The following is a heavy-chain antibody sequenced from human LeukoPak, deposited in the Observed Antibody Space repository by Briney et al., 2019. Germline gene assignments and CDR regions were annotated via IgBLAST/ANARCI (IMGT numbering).Heavy chain of an antibody. CDR3: ARDLGQYYDTSDNWFDP. J-gene: IGHJ5*02. V-gene: IGHV3-21*01. CDR2: ISSSSSSI. Sequence: GGSLRLSCAASGFSFSSYSMNWVRQAPGKGLEWVSSISSSSSSIYYADSVKGRFTISRDNAKNTLNLQMNSLRAEDTAVYYCARDLGQYYDTSDNWFDPWGQGTLVTVSS. CDR1: GFSFSSYS. D-gene: IGHD3-22*01.